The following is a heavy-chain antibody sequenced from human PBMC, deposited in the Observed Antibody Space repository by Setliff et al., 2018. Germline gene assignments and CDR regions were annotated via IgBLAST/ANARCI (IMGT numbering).Heavy chain of an antibody. CDR2: VSFDGRNK. CDR3: ARLGVGATTGKSYYFDY. D-gene: IGHD1-26*01. CDR1: GFIFSNFG. Sequence: PGGSLRLSCGASGFIFSNFGMHWVRQAPGKGLEWVAAVSFDGRNKYYEDSVKGRFTISRDDSKNTLYLQMNSLRSEDTAVYYCARLGVGATTGKSYYFDYWGQGTLVTVSS. J-gene: IGHJ4*02. V-gene: IGHV3-30*03.